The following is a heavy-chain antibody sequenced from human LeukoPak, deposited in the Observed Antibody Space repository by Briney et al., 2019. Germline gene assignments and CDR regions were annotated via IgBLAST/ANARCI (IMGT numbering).Heavy chain of an antibody. D-gene: IGHD6-13*01. CDR2: ISSSGSPI. CDR1: GFTFSNYY. J-gene: IGHJ4*02. CDR3: ARARSAWYTPGY. Sequence: GGSLRLSCAASGFTFSNYYMNWIRQAPGKGLEWVSYISSSGSPIYYADSVKGRFTISRDNAENSLYLQMNSLRVEDTAVYYCARARSAWYTPGYWGQGTLVTVSS. V-gene: IGHV3-11*04.